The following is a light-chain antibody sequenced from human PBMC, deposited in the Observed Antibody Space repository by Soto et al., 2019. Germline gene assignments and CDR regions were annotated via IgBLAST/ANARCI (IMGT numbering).Light chain of an antibody. J-gene: IGKJ5*01. CDR2: DAS. Sequence: PGERATLSCRASQSVSSYLAWYQQKPGQAPRLLIYDASNRATGIPARFSGSGSGTDFTLTISSLEPEDFAVYYCQQRSNWPPITFGKGTRLEIK. CDR3: QQRSNWPPIT. V-gene: IGKV3-11*01. CDR1: QSVSSY.